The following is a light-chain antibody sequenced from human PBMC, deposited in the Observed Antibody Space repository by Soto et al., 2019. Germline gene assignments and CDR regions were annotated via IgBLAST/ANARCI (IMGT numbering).Light chain of an antibody. Sequence: EIVLTQSPATLSLSPGERATLSCRASQSVSNYLAWYQQKPGQAPRLLIYDVTIRASGIPARFSGSGSGTEFTLNLSCLWAGAFAFFSCQSLFTFGPGTKVDIK. J-gene: IGKJ3*01. CDR2: DVT. CDR3: QSLFT. CDR1: QSVSNY. V-gene: IGKV3-11*01.